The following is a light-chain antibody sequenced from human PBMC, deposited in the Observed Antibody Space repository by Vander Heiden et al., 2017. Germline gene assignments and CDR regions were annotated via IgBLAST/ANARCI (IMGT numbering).Light chain of an antibody. CDR2: ENN. CDR3: GTWDSSLSAYV. Sequence: QSVLTQPPSVSAAAGLKVTISCSGDSSNIGKKFVSWYQHLPGAAPKLLIYENNKRPSGIPARFSGSKSGTSGTLDITGLQSGDEGDYYCGTWDSSLSAYVFGTGTEVTVL. J-gene: IGLJ1*01. CDR1: SSNIGKKF. V-gene: IGLV1-51*01.